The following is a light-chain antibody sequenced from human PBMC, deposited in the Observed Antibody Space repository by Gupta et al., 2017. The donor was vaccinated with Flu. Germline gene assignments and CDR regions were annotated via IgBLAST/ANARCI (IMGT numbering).Light chain of an antibody. CDR1: QNIRNN. J-gene: IGKJ1*01. CDR3: QKENEWPKT. V-gene: IGKV3D-15*01. Sequence: PATLSAPAGERATLSCRASQNIRNNLAWYQQRPGQAPRRRILGASTRASGTPARFSGSVSGTEFILTISSRESEEFAVYYCQKENEWPKTFGQGTKVEIK. CDR2: GAS.